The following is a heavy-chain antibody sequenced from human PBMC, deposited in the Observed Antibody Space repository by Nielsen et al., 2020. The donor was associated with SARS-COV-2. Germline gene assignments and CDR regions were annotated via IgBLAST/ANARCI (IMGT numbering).Heavy chain of an antibody. CDR2: INHSGGT. V-gene: IGHV4-34*01. CDR1: GGSFSTYS. D-gene: IGHD6-25*01. J-gene: IGHJ6*03. Sequence: SETLSLTCAVSGGSFSTYSWSWIRQPPGKGLEWIGEINHSGGTNYNPSLESRVTISVDTSKNQFSLKLSSVTAADTAVYSCARVAATRWAYFMDVWGKGTTVTVSS. CDR3: ARVAATRWAYFMDV.